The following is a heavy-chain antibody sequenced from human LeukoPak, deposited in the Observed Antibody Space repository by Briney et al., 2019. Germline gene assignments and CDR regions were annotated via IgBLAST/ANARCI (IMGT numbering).Heavy chain of an antibody. V-gene: IGHV5-51*01. J-gene: IGHJ6*03. Sequence: GESLKISCKGSGYSFTSYWIGWVRQMPGKGLEWMGIIYPGDSDTRYSPSFQGQVTISADKSISTAYLQWSSLKASDTAMYYCARRGTAVAGTFSHYYYYYMDVWGKGTTVTVSS. CDR3: ARRGTAVAGTFSHYYYYYMDV. D-gene: IGHD6-19*01. CDR1: GYSFTSYW. CDR2: IYPGDSDT.